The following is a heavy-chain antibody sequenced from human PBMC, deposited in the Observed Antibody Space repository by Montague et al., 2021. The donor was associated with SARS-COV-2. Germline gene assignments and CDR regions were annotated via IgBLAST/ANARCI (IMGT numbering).Heavy chain of an antibody. D-gene: IGHD2-2*01. Sequence: SETLSLTCTVSGASINIGTYYWTWIRQSPGKPLEWVGYIHDSGTTNYNPSLKSRVTILEDTSRNQFSLNLNSVTAADTAVYYCARSRANVPSRSGFDYWGQGALVTVSS. CDR1: GASINIGTYY. CDR2: IHDSGTT. V-gene: IGHV4-61*01. CDR3: ARSRANVPSRSGFDY. J-gene: IGHJ4*02.